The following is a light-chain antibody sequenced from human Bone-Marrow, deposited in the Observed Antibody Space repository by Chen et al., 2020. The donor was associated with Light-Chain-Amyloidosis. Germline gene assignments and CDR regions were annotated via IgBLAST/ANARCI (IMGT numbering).Light chain of an antibody. CDR3: QQYHDWPPIT. J-gene: IGKJ5*01. CDR2: AAS. Sequence: EIVMTQSPASVTVSPGESVTLYCRASQSVRSNLAWYQQRPGQAPRLLISAASTRASKVPVRFSGSGSGTEFTLHISTLQSVDLAVYYCQQYHDWPPITFGQGTRLEIK. V-gene: IGKV3-15*01. CDR1: QSVRSN.